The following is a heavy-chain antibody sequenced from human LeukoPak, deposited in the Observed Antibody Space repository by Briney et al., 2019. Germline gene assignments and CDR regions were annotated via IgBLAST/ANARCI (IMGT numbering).Heavy chain of an antibody. V-gene: IGHV1-8*03. CDR2: MNPNSGNT. CDR1: GYTFTSYD. J-gene: IGHJ4*02. D-gene: IGHD1-26*01. CDR3: ARVRGSLGATLLDY. Sequence: ASVKVSCKASGYTFTSYDINWVRQATGQGLEWMGWMNPNSGNTGYAQKFQGRVTITRNTSISTAYMELSSLRAEDTAVYYCARVRGSLGATLLDYWGQGTLVTVSS.